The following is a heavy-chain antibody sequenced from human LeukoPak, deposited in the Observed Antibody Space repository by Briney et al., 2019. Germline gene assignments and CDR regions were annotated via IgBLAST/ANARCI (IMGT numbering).Heavy chain of an antibody. J-gene: IGHJ5*02. CDR2: ISGDGGST. D-gene: IGHD7-27*01. CDR1: GFTFDDYA. Sequence: GGSLRLSCAASGFTFDDYAMHWVRQAPGKGLEWVSLISGDGGSTYYVDSVKGRFTISRDNSKKSLYLQMNSLRTEDTALCYCAKDISGDGMRGWFDPWGQGALVTVSS. V-gene: IGHV3-43*02. CDR3: AKDISGDGMRGWFDP.